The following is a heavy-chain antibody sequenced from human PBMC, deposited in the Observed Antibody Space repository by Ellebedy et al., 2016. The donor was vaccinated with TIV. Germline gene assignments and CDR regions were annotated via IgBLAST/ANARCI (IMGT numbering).Heavy chain of an antibody. CDR3: AREALIRVVRRSKGAFDI. CDR1: GGSFSGYY. Sequence: MPSETLSLTCAVYGGSFSGYYWSWIRQPPGKGLEWIGEINHSGSTNYNPSLKSRVTVSVDTSKNQFSLKLSSVTAADTAVYYCAREALIRVVRRSKGAFDIWGQGTMVTVSS. V-gene: IGHV4-34*01. CDR2: INHSGST. D-gene: IGHD3-10*01. J-gene: IGHJ3*02.